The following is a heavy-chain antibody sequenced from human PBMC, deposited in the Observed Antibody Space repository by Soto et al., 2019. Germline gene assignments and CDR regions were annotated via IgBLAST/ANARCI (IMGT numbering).Heavy chain of an antibody. CDR1: GYTFTNFG. Sequence: QVHLVQSEAVVENPGASVKVSCKASGYTFTNFGINWVRQAPGQGLEWMGWITPYNGNANYPQKHQDRLTITTDTSTNTAYLELRSLRSDDTAVYFCARARMFSGAHHDYWGQGTRVTVSS. V-gene: IGHV1-18*04. CDR3: ARARMFSGAHHDY. J-gene: IGHJ4*02. CDR2: ITPYNGNA. D-gene: IGHD1-26*01.